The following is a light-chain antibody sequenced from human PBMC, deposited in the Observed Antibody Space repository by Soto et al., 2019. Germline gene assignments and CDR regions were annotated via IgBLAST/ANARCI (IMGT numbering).Light chain of an antibody. V-gene: IGKV3-20*01. CDR3: QQYGSSPRT. J-gene: IGKJ1*01. CDR1: QSVSSSY. Sequence: EIVLTQSPGTLSLSPGERATLSCRASQSVSSSYLAWYQQKPGQAPRLLIYGASSRATGIPDRFSGSGSGTDFTLTISRLEPEDFAVYYCQQYGSSPRTCGQGTTVEIK. CDR2: GAS.